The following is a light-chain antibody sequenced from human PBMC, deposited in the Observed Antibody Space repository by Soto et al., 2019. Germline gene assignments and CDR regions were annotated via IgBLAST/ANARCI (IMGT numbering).Light chain of an antibody. J-gene: IGKJ1*01. V-gene: IGKV1-6*01. CDR2: GAS. CDR1: QAISND. CDR3: LQDFSSPWT. Sequence: AIQLTQSPSSLSASVGDRVTITCRASQAISNDLGWYQQKPGKAPKLLIYGASSLQSGVPSRFSGSASGTDFTLTISSLQPEDFGTYYCLQDFSSPWTFGQGTKVDIK.